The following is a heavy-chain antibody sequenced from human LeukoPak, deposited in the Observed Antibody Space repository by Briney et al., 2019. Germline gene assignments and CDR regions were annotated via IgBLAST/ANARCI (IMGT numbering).Heavy chain of an antibody. Sequence: GGSLRLSCAASGFTFSSYSMNWVRQAPGKGLGWVSSISSSSSYIYYADSVKGRFTISRDNAKNSLYLQVNSLRAEDTAVYYCASTIGRWRFDYWGQGTLVTVSS. CDR1: GFTFSSYS. D-gene: IGHD3-3*01. CDR2: ISSSSSYI. J-gene: IGHJ4*02. CDR3: ASTIGRWRFDY. V-gene: IGHV3-21*01.